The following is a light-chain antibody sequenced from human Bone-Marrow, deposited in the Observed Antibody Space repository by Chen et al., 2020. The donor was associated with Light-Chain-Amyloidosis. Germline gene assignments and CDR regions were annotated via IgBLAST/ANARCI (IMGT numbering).Light chain of an antibody. V-gene: IGKV1D-12*01. Sequence: DIQMTQSPSSVSASVGDRVTITCRASQGISSWLAWSQQKPGKAPKLLIYAASSLQSGVPARFSGSGSGTDFTVTISSLQPEDVATYYCQQANSFPLTFGGGTKVEIK. CDR3: QQANSFPLT. J-gene: IGKJ4*01. CDR1: QGISSW. CDR2: AAS.